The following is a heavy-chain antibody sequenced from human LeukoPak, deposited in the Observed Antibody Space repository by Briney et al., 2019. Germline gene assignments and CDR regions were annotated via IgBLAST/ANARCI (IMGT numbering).Heavy chain of an antibody. V-gene: IGHV4-34*01. CDR2: INHSGST. CDR3: ARGPRRITMIVVVIKGNWFDP. D-gene: IGHD3-22*01. Sequence: SETLSLTCAVYGGSFSGYYWSWIPHPPGEGLEWSGEINHSGSTNYNPSLKSRVTISVDTSKNQFSLKLSSATAADTAVYYCARGPRRITMIVVVIKGNWFDPWGQGHLVTVSS. J-gene: IGHJ5*02. CDR1: GGSFSGYY.